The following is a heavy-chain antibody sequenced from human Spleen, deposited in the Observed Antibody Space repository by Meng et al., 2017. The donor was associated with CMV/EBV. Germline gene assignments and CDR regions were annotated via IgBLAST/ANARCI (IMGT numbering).Heavy chain of an antibody. CDR1: GFTFSSYA. Sequence: AASGFTFSSYAMTWVRQAPGMGLEWVSAISGSDNGAYYSDSVRGRFIISRDNSENTMYLQMNSLTAEDTAVYYCAKGMGQWLADFDYWGPGTLVTVSS. CDR3: AKGMGQWLADFDY. D-gene: IGHD6-19*01. V-gene: IGHV3-23*01. J-gene: IGHJ4*02. CDR2: ISGSDNGA.